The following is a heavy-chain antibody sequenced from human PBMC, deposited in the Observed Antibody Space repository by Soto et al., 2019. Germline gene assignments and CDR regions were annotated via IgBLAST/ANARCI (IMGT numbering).Heavy chain of an antibody. CDR1: GFTFSSYG. CDR2: IWYDGSNK. Sequence: QVQLVESGGGVVQPGRSLRLSCAASGFTFSSYGMHWVRQAPGKGLEWVAVIWYDGSNKYYADSVKGRFTISRDNSKNTLYLQMNSLRAEDTAVYYCARIYSGSYLWGQGTLVTVSS. V-gene: IGHV3-33*01. J-gene: IGHJ4*02. CDR3: ARIYSGSYL. D-gene: IGHD1-26*01.